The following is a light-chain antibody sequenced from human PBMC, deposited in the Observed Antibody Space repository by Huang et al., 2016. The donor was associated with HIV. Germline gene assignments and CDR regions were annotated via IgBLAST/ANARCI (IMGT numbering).Light chain of an antibody. V-gene: IGKV3D-15*01. CDR1: QSVSSN. Sequence: EIVMTQSPGTLSESPGERVTLSCRASQSVSSNLGWYQQKPGQAPRLRIYGASTRAPGIPGRFSGSGSGTDFTLTISSLQSEDCAVYYCQQYNNWPWTFGQGTKVEI. J-gene: IGKJ1*01. CDR2: GAS. CDR3: QQYNNWPWT.